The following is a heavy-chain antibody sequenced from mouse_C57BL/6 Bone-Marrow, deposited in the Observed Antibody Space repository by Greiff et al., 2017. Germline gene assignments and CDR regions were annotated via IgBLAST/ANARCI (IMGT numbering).Heavy chain of an antibody. J-gene: IGHJ3*01. D-gene: IGHD2-4*01. Sequence: LMESGGGLVPPGGSLKLSCAASGFTFSDYYMYWVRQTPEKRLEWVAYISNGGGSTYYPDTVKGRFTISRDNAKNTLYLQMSRLKSEDTAMYYCARPPYYDYDGFAYWGQGTLVTVSA. CDR3: ARPPYYDYDGFAY. CDR2: ISNGGGST. V-gene: IGHV5-12*01. CDR1: GFTFSDYY.